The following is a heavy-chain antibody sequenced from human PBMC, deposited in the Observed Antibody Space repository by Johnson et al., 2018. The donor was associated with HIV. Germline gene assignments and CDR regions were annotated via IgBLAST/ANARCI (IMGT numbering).Heavy chain of an antibody. J-gene: IGHJ3*02. D-gene: IGHD6-19*01. CDR1: GLTVSSNY. CDR3: TSGKSWLAVDAFDI. V-gene: IGHV3-66*02. Sequence: MQLVESGGGLVQPGGSLRLSCAASGLTVSSNYMSWVRQAPGKGLEWVSVIYSGGSTYYADSVKGRFTISRDNSKNTLYLQMNSLRAEDTAVYYCTSGKSWLAVDAFDIWGQGTMVTVSS. CDR2: IYSGGST.